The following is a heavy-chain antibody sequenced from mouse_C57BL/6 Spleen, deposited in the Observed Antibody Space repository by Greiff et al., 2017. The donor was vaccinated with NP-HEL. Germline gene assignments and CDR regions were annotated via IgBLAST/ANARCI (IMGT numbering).Heavy chain of an antibody. V-gene: IGHV2-2*01. CDR1: GFSLTSYG. D-gene: IGHD1-1*01. Sequence: QVQLKESGPGLVQPSQSLSITCTVSGFSLTSYGVHWVPQSPGKGLEWLGVIWSGGSTDYNAAFISRLSISKDNSKSQVFFKMNSLQADDTAIYYCARPDLYGSSYPWYFDVWGTGTTVTVSS. CDR3: ARPDLYGSSYPWYFDV. CDR2: IWSGGST. J-gene: IGHJ1*03.